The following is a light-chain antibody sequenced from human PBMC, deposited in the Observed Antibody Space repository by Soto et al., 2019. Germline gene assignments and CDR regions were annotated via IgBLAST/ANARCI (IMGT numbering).Light chain of an antibody. CDR2: GAS. CDR1: QSVSSN. Sequence: EIVMTQSPAALSVSPGERATLSCRASQSVSSNLAWYQQKPGQAPRLLIYGASTRATGIPARFSGSGSGTEFTLTISSLQSEDFAVYYCRQDNNWPSFTFGPGTIVDIK. J-gene: IGKJ3*01. CDR3: RQDNNWPSFT. V-gene: IGKV3-15*01.